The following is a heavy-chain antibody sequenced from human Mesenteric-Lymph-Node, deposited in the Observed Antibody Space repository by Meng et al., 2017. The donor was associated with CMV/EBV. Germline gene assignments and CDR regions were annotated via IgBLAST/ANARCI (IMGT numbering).Heavy chain of an antibody. CDR1: GSFSGYY. Sequence: GSFSGYYWSWIRQPPGKGLEWIGEINHSGSTNYNPSLKSRVTISVDTSKNQFSLKLSSVTAADTAVYYCAREPLGYSGYDYRGWYFDLWGRGTLVT. CDR2: INHSGST. D-gene: IGHD5-12*01. CDR3: AREPLGYSGYDYRGWYFDL. J-gene: IGHJ2*01. V-gene: IGHV4-34*01.